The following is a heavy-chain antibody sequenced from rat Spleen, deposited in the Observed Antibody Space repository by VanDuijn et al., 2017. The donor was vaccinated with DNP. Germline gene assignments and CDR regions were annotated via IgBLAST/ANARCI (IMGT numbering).Heavy chain of an antibody. CDR2: ISSGGST. D-gene: IGHD1-2*01. J-gene: IGHJ3*01. CDR3: AGGGSHIYPLTY. V-gene: IGHV2-6*01. Sequence: QVQLKESGPGLVQPSQTLSLTCTVAGFSLTSYGVSWVRQSPGKGLEWIAAISSGGSTYYNSVLKSRLSISRDASKSQVFLKMNSLQPEDTAIYFCAGGGSHIYPLTYWGRGTLVTGSS. CDR1: GFSLTSYG.